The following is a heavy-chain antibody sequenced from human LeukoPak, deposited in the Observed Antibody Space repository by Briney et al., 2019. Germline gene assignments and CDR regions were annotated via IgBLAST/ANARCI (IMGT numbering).Heavy chain of an antibody. CDR1: GGSFSGYY. J-gene: IGHJ4*02. Sequence: SETLSLTCAVYGGSFSGYYWSWIRQPPGKGLEWIGEINHSGSTNYNPSLKSRVAISVDTSKNQFSLKLSSVTAADTAVYYCASGLVRWGQGTLVTVSS. CDR3: ASGLVR. CDR2: INHSGST. V-gene: IGHV4-34*01. D-gene: IGHD4-23*01.